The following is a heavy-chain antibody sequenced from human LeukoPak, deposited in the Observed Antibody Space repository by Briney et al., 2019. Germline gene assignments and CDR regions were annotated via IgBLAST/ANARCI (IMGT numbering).Heavy chain of an antibody. CDR2: ISSSSSYI. CDR3: ARVGSSWVTVFDY. D-gene: IGHD6-13*01. CDR1: GFTSSSYS. J-gene: IGHJ4*02. Sequence: GGSLRLPCAASGFTSSSYSMNWVRQAPGKGLEWVSSISSSSSYIYYADSVKGRFTISRDNAKNSLYLQMNSLRAEDTAVYYCARVGSSWVTVFDYWGQGTLVTVSS. V-gene: IGHV3-21*01.